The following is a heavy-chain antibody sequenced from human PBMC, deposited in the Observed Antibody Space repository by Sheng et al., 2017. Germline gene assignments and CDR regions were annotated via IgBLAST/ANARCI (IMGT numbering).Heavy chain of an antibody. CDR3: ARVFGYGDYALDI. CDR1: GGSISGYY. V-gene: IGHV4-59*01. D-gene: IGHD4-17*01. CDR2: IYYSGST. J-gene: IGHJ3*02. Sequence: QVQLQESGPGLMKPSETLSLTCTVSGGSISGYYWSWIRQPPGKGLEWIGYIYYSGSTNYNPSLKSRVTISIDTSKNQFSLKLSSVTAADTAVYYCARVFGYGDYALDIWGQGDNGHRLF.